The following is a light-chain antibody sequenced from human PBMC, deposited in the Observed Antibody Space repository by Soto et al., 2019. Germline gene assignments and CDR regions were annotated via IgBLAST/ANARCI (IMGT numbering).Light chain of an antibody. Sequence: DIQMTQSPSTLSASVGDRVTITCRASQSISTWLAWYQQKPGKAPKLLIYDASSLESGVPSRFSGSGYGTEFNLTISSLQPEDFASYYCQKYNTYSTFGQGTKVDIK. CDR2: DAS. J-gene: IGKJ1*01. CDR3: QKYNTYST. CDR1: QSISTW. V-gene: IGKV1-5*01.